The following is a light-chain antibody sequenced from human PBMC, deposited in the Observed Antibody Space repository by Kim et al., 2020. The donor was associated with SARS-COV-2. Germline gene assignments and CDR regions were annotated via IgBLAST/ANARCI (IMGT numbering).Light chain of an antibody. CDR2: RNN. CDR1: SNNVGNQG. Sequence: QAGLTQPPSVSKGLRQTATLTCTGNSNNVGNQGAAWLQQHQAHPPKLLSYRNNNRPSGISERFSASRSGNTASLTITGLQPEDEADYYCSAWDSSLSAPHVVFGGGTQLTVL. CDR3: SAWDSSLSAPHVV. V-gene: IGLV10-54*04. J-gene: IGLJ2*01.